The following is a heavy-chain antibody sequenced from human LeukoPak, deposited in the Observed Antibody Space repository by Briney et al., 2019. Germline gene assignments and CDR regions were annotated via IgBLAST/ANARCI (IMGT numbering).Heavy chain of an antibody. CDR1: GFTFSSYS. D-gene: IGHD2-15*01. J-gene: IGHJ6*02. Sequence: KPGGSLRLSCAASGFTFSSYSMNWVRQAPGKGLEWVSSISSSSSYIYYADSVKGRFTISRDNAKNSLYLQMNSLRAEDTAVHYCARVTYCSGGSCSRRTYYYYGMDVWGQGATVTVSS. CDR3: ARVTYCSGGSCSRRTYYYYGMDV. V-gene: IGHV3-21*01. CDR2: ISSSSSYI.